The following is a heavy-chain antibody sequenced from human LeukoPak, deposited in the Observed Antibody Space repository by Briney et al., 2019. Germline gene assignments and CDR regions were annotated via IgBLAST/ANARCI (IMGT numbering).Heavy chain of an antibody. Sequence: SETLSLTCTVSGGSIISNYWSWIRQSAGTGLEWIGRIYGSGITDYNPSLKSRVTMSLDTSRKQFSLRLTSVTAADTAVYYCARLKFYDSTGYSSGYYMDVWGKGTTVSVFS. J-gene: IGHJ6*03. CDR3: ARLKFYDSTGYSSGYYMDV. D-gene: IGHD3-22*01. V-gene: IGHV4-4*07. CDR1: GGSIISNY. CDR2: IYGSGIT.